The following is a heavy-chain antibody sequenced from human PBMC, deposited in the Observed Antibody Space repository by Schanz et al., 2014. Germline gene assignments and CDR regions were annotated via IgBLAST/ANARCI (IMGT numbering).Heavy chain of an antibody. V-gene: IGHV4-30-4*07. CDR3: ARARSWPDY. CDR2: IYHSGST. D-gene: IGHD6-13*01. CDR1: GGSISSGGYY. J-gene: IGHJ4*02. Sequence: QVQLQESGPGLVKPSGTLSLTCAVSGGSISSGGYYWNWIRLPPGKGLEWIGYIYHSGSTYYNPSLKSRVTISVDTSKNQCSLRLSSVTAADTAVYYCARARSWPDYWGQGTLVTVSS.